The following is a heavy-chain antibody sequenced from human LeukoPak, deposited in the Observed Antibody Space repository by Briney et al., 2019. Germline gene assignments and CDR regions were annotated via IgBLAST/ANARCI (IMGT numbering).Heavy chain of an antibody. CDR3: ARDGYSRRAFDI. V-gene: IGHV3-33*01. D-gene: IGHD2-15*01. CDR2: IWYDGSNK. J-gene: IGHJ4*02. Sequence: GGSLRLSCAASGFTFSSYGMHWVRQAPGKGLEWVAVIWYDGSNKYYADSVKGRFTISRDNSKNTLYLQMNSLRAEDTAVYYCARDGYSRRAFDIWGQGTLVTVSS. CDR1: GFTFSSYG.